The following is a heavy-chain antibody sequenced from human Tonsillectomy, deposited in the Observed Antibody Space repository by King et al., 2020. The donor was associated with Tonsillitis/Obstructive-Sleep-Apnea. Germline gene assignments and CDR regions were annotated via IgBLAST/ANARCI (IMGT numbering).Heavy chain of an antibody. CDR1: VFTFRDYY. CDR3: ARGWGSWDAFDI. Sequence: VQLVESGGGLVQPGGSLRLSLAASVFTFRDYYMVWVRQAPETGREWVGRSRNKRNSYNTKYAASVKGRVTISRDDSKTSLYLQMDSLKIEDTAVYYCARGWGSWDAFDIWGQGTVVTVSS. CDR2: SRNKRNSYNT. D-gene: IGHD2-21*01. J-gene: IGHJ3*02. V-gene: IGHV3-72*01.